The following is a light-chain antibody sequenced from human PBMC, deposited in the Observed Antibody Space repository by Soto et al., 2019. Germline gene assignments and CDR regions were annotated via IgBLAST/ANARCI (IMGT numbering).Light chain of an antibody. CDR1: QSVSSSY. J-gene: IGKJ2*01. Sequence: EIVLTQSPCTLSLSPGERATLSCRASQSVSSSYLVWYQQKPGQAPRLLIYGASSRATGIPDRFSGSGSGTDFTLTISRLEPEDFAVYYCQQPTSPPHMYTFGQGTNMEI. CDR2: GAS. CDR3: QQPTSPPHMYT. V-gene: IGKV3-20*01.